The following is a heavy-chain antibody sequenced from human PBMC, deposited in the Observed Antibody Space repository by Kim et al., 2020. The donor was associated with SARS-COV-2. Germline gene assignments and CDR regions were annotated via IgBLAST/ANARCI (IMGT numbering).Heavy chain of an antibody. Sequence: SETLSLTCAVYGGSFSDYYWTWIRQTPGKGLEWIGEIHHSGTTNYNPSLKSRVTMSVDTSKSQISLKLMSVTSADAALYYCARWGPHSLTKYYVMNYWG. V-gene: IGHV4-34*01. CDR3: ARWGPHSLTKYYVMNY. CDR2: IHHSGTT. J-gene: IGHJ6*02. CDR1: GGSFSDYY. D-gene: IGHD3-9*01.